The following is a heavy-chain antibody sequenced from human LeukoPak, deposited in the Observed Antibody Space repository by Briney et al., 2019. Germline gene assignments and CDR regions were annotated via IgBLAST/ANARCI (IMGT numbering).Heavy chain of an antibody. V-gene: IGHV3-23*01. D-gene: IGHD3-22*01. CDR2: VSGRGSRT. Sequence: AGGSLRLSCAASGFPFSSYGMSWVRQAPGKGREWVSAVSGRGSRTYYADSVKGRLTISRDNSKNSLYLQMNSLRAEDTAVYYCAREGSSGYYYSPAYYYYYMDVWGKGTTVTVSS. J-gene: IGHJ6*03. CDR3: AREGSSGYYYSPAYYYYYMDV. CDR1: GFPFSSYG.